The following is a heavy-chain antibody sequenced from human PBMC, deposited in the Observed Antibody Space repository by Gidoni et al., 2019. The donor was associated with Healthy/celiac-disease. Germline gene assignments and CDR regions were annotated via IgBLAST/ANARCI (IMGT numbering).Heavy chain of an antibody. CDR2: INHSVST. CDR3: ARDSLRRLGPRRSWSYSSPLL. V-gene: IGHV4-34*01. Sequence: QVQLQQWGAGLLKPSETLSLTCAVYGGSFSGYYWSWIRQPPGKGREWIGEINHSVSTNYNPSLKRRVTISVDTSKNQCSLKLSSVSAADTAVYYCARDSLRRLGPRRSWSYSSPLLWGQGTLVTVSS. D-gene: IGHD3-10*01. CDR1: GGSFSGYY. J-gene: IGHJ4*02.